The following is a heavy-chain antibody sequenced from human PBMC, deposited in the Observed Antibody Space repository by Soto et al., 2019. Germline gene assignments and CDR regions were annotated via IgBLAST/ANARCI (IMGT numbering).Heavy chain of an antibody. Sequence: SETLSLTCTVSGGSISSSSYYWGWIRQPPGKGLEWIGSIYYSGSTYYNPSLKSRVTISVDTSKNQFSLKLSSVTAADTAVYYCARYNWGAMGAFDIWGQGTKVTVSS. CDR2: IYYSGST. CDR1: GGSISSSSYY. J-gene: IGHJ3*02. CDR3: ARYNWGAMGAFDI. V-gene: IGHV4-39*07. D-gene: IGHD1-1*01.